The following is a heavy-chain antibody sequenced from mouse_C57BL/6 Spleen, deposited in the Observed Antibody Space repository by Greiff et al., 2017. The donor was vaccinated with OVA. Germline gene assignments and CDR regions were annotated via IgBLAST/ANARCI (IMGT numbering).Heavy chain of an antibody. CDR3: TRGVPFDY. J-gene: IGHJ2*01. CDR1: GYTFTDYE. CDR2: IDPETGGT. Sequence: VKLQESGAELVRPGASVTLSCKASGYTFTDYEMHWVKQTPVHGLEWIGAIDPETGGTAYNQKFKGKAILTADKSSSTAYMELRSLTSEDSAVYYCTRGVPFDYWGQGTTLTVSS. V-gene: IGHV1-15*01.